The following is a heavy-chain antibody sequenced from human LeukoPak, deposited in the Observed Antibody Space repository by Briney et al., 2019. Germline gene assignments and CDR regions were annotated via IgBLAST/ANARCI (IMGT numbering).Heavy chain of an antibody. V-gene: IGHV3-30*02. CDR1: GFSFSSYG. CDR2: IRNDGSNN. CDR3: VKEDASGTYYYYYHMDV. D-gene: IGHD3-10*01. Sequence: GGSLRLSCAASGFSFSSYGMHWVRQAPGKGLEWVSFIRNDGSNNYYADSVKGRFTISRDNSKNALYLQMNSLRGDDTAVHYCVKEDASGTYYYYYHMDVWGKGTTVTVSS. J-gene: IGHJ6*03.